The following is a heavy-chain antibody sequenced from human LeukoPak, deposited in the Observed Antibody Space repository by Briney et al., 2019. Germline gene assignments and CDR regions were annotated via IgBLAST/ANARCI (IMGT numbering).Heavy chain of an antibody. D-gene: IGHD3-22*01. Sequence: GGSLRLSCAVSGFTFSSYSMNWVRQAPGKGLEWVSSISSSSSYIYYADSVKGRFTISRDNAKNSLYLQMNSLRAEDTAVYYCARDVRYYDSSGYYLNWFDPWGQGTLVTVSS. V-gene: IGHV3-21*01. J-gene: IGHJ5*02. CDR2: ISSSSSYI. CDR3: ARDVRYYDSSGYYLNWFDP. CDR1: GFTFSSYS.